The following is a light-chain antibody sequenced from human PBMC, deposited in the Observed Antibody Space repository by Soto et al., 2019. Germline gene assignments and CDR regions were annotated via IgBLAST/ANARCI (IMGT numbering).Light chain of an antibody. V-gene: IGKV3-20*01. J-gene: IGKJ2*01. CDR1: QSVSSSY. Sequence: EIVLTQSPGTLSLSPGERATLSCRASQSVSSSYLAWYQQKPGQAPRLLIYGASSRATGIPDRFSGSGSATDFTLTISRLEPEDFAVYYCQQYGSSPYTFGQGTQLEIK. CDR2: GAS. CDR3: QQYGSSPYT.